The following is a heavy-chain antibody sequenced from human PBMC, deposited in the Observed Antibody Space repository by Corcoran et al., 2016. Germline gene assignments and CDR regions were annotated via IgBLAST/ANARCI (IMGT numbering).Heavy chain of an antibody. Sequence: QIQLQQSGPGLVKPSQTLSLTCTISGDSVSSSGAAWNWIRQSPSRGLEWLGRTYYRSKWYSDYAVSVKSRITINPDTSKNQFSRQLNSVTPEDTAVYSGVSWYGGPFDYWGQGILVTVSS. CDR2: TYYRSKWYS. CDR3: VSWYGGPFDY. J-gene: IGHJ4*02. D-gene: IGHD3-10*01. V-gene: IGHV6-1*01. CDR1: GDSVSSSGAA.